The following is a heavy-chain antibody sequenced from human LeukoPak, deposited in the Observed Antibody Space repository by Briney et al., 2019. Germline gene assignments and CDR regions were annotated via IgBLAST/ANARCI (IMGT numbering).Heavy chain of an antibody. CDR1: GFTFSSYG. V-gene: IGHV3-30*03. Sequence: GRSLRLSCAASGFTFSSYGMHWVRQAPGKGLEWVAVISYDGSNKYYADSVKGRFTISRDNSKNTLYLQMNSLRAEDTAVYYCAQTKIGAVLRYPNWFDPWGQGTLVTVSS. CDR3: AQTKIGAVLRYPNWFDP. J-gene: IGHJ5*02. D-gene: IGHD3-9*01. CDR2: ISYDGSNK.